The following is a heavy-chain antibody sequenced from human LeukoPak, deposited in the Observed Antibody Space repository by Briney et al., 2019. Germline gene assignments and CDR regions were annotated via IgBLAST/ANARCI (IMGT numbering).Heavy chain of an antibody. D-gene: IGHD3-22*01. CDR1: GGSISSYY. J-gene: IGHJ3*02. V-gene: IGHV4-59*01. CDR3: ARVQDATYYYDSSGDDAFDI. CDR2: IYYSGSN. Sequence: SETLSPTRTIPGGSISSYYWSWIRQPPGKGLEWIGYIYYSGSNNYNPSLKSRVTISVDTSKNQFSLKLSSVTAADTAVYYCARVQDATYYYDSSGDDAFDIWGQGTMVTVSS.